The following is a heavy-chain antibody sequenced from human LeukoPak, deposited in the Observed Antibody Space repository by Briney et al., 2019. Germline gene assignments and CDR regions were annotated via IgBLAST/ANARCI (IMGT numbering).Heavy chain of an antibody. CDR3: ARAYIVVVPAGFYYYYGMDV. J-gene: IGHJ6*02. V-gene: IGHV1-69*01. Sequence: GSSVKLSCKASGGTFTSYAISWVRQPPGQGLEWVGGVIPIFGTANYAQKFQGRVTITAVEYTSTAYMELSSVRSEDTAVYYCARAYIVVVPAGFYYYYGMDVWGQGTTVTVSS. CDR1: GGTFTSYA. D-gene: IGHD2-2*01. CDR2: VIPIFGTA.